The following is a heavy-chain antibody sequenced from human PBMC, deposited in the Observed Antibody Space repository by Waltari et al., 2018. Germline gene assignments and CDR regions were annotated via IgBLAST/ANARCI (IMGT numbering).Heavy chain of an antibody. V-gene: IGHV3-33*01. J-gene: IGHJ3*02. CDR1: GFTFTNHG. CDR3: ARGDGGSGLGASDI. Sequence: QVQLVESGGGVVQSGRSLRLPCVGSGFTFTNHGLNWVRQAPGKGVEWVAVIWYDGSNKNYVDSVKGRFTISRDNSKNTMYLEMNRLRAEDTAVYFCARGDGGSGLGASDIWGQGTMVTVSS. D-gene: IGHD3-3*01. CDR2: IWYDGSNK.